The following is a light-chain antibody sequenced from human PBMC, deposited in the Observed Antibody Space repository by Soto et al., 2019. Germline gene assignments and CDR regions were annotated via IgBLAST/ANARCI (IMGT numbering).Light chain of an antibody. CDR2: DES. CDR1: QSVRSER. Sequence: ESVVRRSPDTLCLAPGERAALGWRRSQSVRSERLAWYQHKRGQAPRIVIFDESSRATGIPERFSGSGSGTDLTLTITRLEPEDFAVYFCQQYDVSPITXGLGTRLEIK. CDR3: QQYDVSPIT. J-gene: IGKJ5*01. V-gene: IGKV3-20*01.